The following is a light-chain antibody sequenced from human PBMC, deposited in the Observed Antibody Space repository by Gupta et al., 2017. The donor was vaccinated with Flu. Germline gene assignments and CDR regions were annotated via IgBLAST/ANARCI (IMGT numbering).Light chain of an antibody. CDR1: QSSSSN. J-gene: IGKJ3*01. Sequence: EVVMTQSPATLSVSPGERATLSCRASQSSSSNLAWYQNKPGQAPRLLIYGASTRDTGIPARLSGSGYGKEFTLTITSRQTEDFAVYYCQQNNNWHPYTFGHGTKLDIK. V-gene: IGKV3-15*01. CDR3: QQNNNWHPYT. CDR2: GAS.